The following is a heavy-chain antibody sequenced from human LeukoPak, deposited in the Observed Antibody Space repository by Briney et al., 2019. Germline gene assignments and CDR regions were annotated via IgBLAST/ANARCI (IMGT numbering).Heavy chain of an antibody. CDR1: GDSLTGYY. J-gene: IGHJ4*02. V-gene: IGHV4-34*01. Sequence: SETLSLTCTVSGDSLTGYYWGWIRQPPGKGREWMGEINHSGSTNYNPSLKSRITISVDTSKNQFSLKLSSVTAADTAVYYCARGLHRDYWGQGTLVTVSS. CDR2: INHSGST. CDR3: ARGLHRDY.